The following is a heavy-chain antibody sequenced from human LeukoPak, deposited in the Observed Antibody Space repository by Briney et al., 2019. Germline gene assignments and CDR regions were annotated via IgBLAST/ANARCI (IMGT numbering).Heavy chain of an antibody. D-gene: IGHD7-27*01. J-gene: IGHJ4*02. CDR3: ARDPLTGCFDY. CDR1: GYTFTSYG. CDR2: INPSGGST. V-gene: IGHV1-46*01. Sequence: ASVKVSCKASGYTFTSYGISWVRQAPGQGLEWMGIINPSGGSTSYAQKFQGRVTMTRDMSTSTVYMELSSLRSEDTAMYYCARDPLTGCFDYWGQGTLVTVSS.